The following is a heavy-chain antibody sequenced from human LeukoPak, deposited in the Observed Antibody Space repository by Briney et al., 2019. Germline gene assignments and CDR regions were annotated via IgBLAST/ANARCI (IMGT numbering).Heavy chain of an antibody. CDR2: ISYDGSNK. V-gene: IGHV3-30*04. CDR3: ARGPTLTNYYYYMDV. J-gene: IGHJ6*03. D-gene: IGHD4-11*01. Sequence: PGRSLRLSCAASGFTFSSYAMHWVRQAPGKGLEWVAVISYDGSNKYYADSVKGRFTISRENDKTSLYLQMNSLRAEDTAVYYCARGPTLTNYYYYMDVWGKGTTVTVSS. CDR1: GFTFSSYA.